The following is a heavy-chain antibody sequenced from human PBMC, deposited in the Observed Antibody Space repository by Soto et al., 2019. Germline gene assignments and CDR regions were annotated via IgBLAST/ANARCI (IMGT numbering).Heavy chain of an antibody. CDR2: MYFGGSF. CDR3: ARSYYDSTGFAVDP. Sequence: QMQLQASGPGLVKPSETLSLTCNVSGASVSHGYWSWIRQPPGKGLEWVGFMYFGGSFNYNPSLTSRVTISVETSNNQFSMKLTSVTASDTAVYYCARSYYDSTGFAVDPWGQGTLVTVSS. D-gene: IGHD3-22*01. V-gene: IGHV4-59*02. J-gene: IGHJ5*02. CDR1: GASVSHGY.